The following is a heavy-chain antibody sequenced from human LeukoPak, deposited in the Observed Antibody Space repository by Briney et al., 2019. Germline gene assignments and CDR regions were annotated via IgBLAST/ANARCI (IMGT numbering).Heavy chain of an antibody. V-gene: IGHV1-18*01. CDR2: ISAYNGNT. CDR3: ASAPIGDHPDY. J-gene: IGHJ4*02. CDR1: GYTFTSYG. Sequence: ASVKVSCKASGYTFTSYGISWVRQAPGQGLEWMGWISAYNGNTNYAQKLQGRVTMTTDTSTSTAYMELRSLSSEDTALYYCASAPIGDHPDYWGQGTLVTVSS. D-gene: IGHD4-17*01.